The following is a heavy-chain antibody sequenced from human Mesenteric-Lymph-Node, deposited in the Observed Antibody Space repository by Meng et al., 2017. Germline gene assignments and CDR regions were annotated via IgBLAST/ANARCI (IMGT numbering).Heavy chain of an antibody. CDR3: ARVWVVGATEDY. Sequence: GGSLRLSCAASGFTFSSYAMHWVRQAPGKGLEWVAVISYDGSNKYYADSVKGRFTISRDNSKNTLYLQMNSLRSDDTAVYYCARVWVVGATEDYWGQGTLVTVSS. CDR2: ISYDGSNK. CDR1: GFTFSSYA. D-gene: IGHD1-26*01. J-gene: IGHJ4*02. V-gene: IGHV3-30*01.